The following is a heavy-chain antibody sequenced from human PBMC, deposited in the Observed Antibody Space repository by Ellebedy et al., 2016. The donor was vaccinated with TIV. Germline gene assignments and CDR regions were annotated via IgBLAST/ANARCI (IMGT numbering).Heavy chain of an antibody. J-gene: IGHJ4*02. CDR2: IRTRAYGGTT. CDR1: GFTFGDYA. CDR3: TRDPETYYYGSGRDY. D-gene: IGHD3-10*01. V-gene: IGHV3-49*03. Sequence: GESLKISXAASGFTFGDYAIHWFRQAPGKGLEWVGFIRTRAYGGTTQCAASVKGRFTISRDDSKNIAYLQMNSLQTEDTAVYYCTRDPETYYYGSGRDYWGQGTLVRVSS.